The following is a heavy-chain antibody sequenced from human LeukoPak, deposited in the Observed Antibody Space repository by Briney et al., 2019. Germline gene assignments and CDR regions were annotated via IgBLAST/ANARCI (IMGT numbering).Heavy chain of an antibody. V-gene: IGHV4-39*01. D-gene: IGHD3-3*01. CDR1: GGSISSGDYY. Sequence: TLSLTCTVSGGSISSGDYYWSWIRQPPGKGLEWIGSIYYSGSTYYNPSLKSRVTISVDTSKNQLSLQLSSVTAADTAVYYCARPIPYYDFWSGRGEDAFDIWGQGTMVTVSS. J-gene: IGHJ3*02. CDR2: IYYSGST. CDR3: ARPIPYYDFWSGRGEDAFDI.